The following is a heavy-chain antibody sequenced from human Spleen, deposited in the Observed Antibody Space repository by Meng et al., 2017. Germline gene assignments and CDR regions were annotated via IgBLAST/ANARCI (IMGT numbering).Heavy chain of an antibody. D-gene: IGHD3-10*01. J-gene: IGHJ4*02. CDR1: GFTFTYSA. Sequence: GESLKISCAVSGFTFTYSAMSWVRQAPGKGLEWVAYIDISGENTRYAGSVKGRFTVSRDNSRSTLHLQMNSLRVEDTAVYYCAKELRPNDYWGQGTLVTVSS. CDR3: AKELRPNDY. CDR2: IDISGENT. V-gene: IGHV3-23*05.